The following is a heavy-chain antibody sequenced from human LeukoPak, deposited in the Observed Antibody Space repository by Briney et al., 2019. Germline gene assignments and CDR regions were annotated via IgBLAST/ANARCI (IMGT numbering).Heavy chain of an antibody. Sequence: PGGSLRLSCAASGFTFSSYSMNWVRQAPGKGLEWVSYISSSSSTIYYADSVKGRFTISRDNAKNSLYLQMNSLRAEDTAVYYCARDPSQYSVRPDYFDYWGQGTLVTVSS. J-gene: IGHJ4*02. CDR1: GFTFSSYS. CDR3: ARDPSQYSVRPDYFDY. V-gene: IGHV3-48*04. CDR2: ISSSSSTI. D-gene: IGHD5/OR15-5a*01.